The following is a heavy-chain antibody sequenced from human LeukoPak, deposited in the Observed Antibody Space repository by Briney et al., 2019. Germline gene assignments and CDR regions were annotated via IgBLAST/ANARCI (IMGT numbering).Heavy chain of an antibody. CDR1: GYTFTSYG. CDR3: ARDRSGGYCTSTSCYGGRSRGFDP. Sequence: GASVKVSCEASGYTFTSYGISWVRQAPGQGLEWMGWISAYNGNTNYAQKLQGRGTMTTDTSTSTAYMELRSLRSDDTAVYYCARDRSGGYCTSTSCYGGRSRGFDPWGQGTLVTVSS. CDR2: ISAYNGNT. V-gene: IGHV1-18*01. J-gene: IGHJ5*02. D-gene: IGHD2-2*01.